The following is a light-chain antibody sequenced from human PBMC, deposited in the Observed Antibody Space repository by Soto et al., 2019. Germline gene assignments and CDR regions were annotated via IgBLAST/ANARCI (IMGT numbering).Light chain of an antibody. J-gene: IGLJ1*01. V-gene: IGLV2-14*01. Sequence: QSVLTQPASVSGSPGQSITISCTGTSSDVGGYNHVSWYQQHPGKAPKLMIYDVSNRPSGVSNRFSGSKSGNTASLTISGLQAEDEADYYCISYTSSGTYIFGIGTKLTVL. CDR3: ISYTSSGTYI. CDR2: DVS. CDR1: SSDVGGYNH.